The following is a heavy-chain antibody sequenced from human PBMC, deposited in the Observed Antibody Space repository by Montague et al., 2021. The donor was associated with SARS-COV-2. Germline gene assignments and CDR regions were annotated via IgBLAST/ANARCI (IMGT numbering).Heavy chain of an antibody. CDR1: GYSFTSYW. V-gene: IGHV5-10-1*01. Sequence: QSGAEVKTPGESLRISCKGSGYSFTSYWISWVRQMPGKGLEWMGRIDPSDSYTNYSPPFQGHVTISADKSISPAYLPWSSLKATDTAMYYCARHGGDILPGYYKFWWFDPWGQGTLVTVSS. CDR2: IDPSDSYT. D-gene: IGHD3-9*01. J-gene: IGHJ5*02. CDR3: ARHGGDILPGYYKFWWFDP.